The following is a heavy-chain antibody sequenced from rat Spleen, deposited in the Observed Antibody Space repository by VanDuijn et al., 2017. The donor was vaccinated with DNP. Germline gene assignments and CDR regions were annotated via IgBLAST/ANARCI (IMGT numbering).Heavy chain of an antibody. CDR3: ARSDYSDDSYYFGYFDY. D-gene: IGHD1-12*02. CDR1: GFSLTSHT. J-gene: IGHJ2*01. CDR2: MSSGGTT. Sequence: QVQLKESGPGLVQPSQILSLTCTVSGFSLTSHTVGWVRQPPGKGVEWIAAMSSGGTTYYNSALKSRLSISRDTSKSQVFLKMNSLQTEDTAMYFCARSDYSDDSYYFGYFDYWGQGVMVTVSS. V-gene: IGHV2-6*01.